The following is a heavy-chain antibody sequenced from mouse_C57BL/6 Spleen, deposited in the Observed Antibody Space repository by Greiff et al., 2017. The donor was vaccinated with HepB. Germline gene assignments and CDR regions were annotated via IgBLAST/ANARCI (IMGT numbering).Heavy chain of an antibody. Sequence: VQLKQSGPVLVKPGASVKMSCKASGYKFTDDYMNWVKQRHGKSLEWIGVINPYNGGTRYNQKFKGKATLTADTSSSTAYMERNSLTSEDSAVYYCARYLDAMDYWGQGTSVTVAS. CDR2: INPYNGGT. J-gene: IGHJ4*01. CDR3: ARYLDAMDY. V-gene: IGHV1-19*01. CDR1: GYKFTDDY.